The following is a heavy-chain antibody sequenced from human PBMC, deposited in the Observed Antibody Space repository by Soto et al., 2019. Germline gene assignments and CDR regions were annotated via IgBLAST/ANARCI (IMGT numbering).Heavy chain of an antibody. CDR3: EKDSRKGIADVGM. D-gene: IGHD6-13*01. CDR1: AFTFSSYG. J-gene: IGHJ6*01. V-gene: IGHV3-30*18. Sequence: RRSLRLSCAASAFTFSSYGMLWVRQALGKGLQWVAVISYDGSNKYYADSVKGRFTISRDNSKNKLYLQMNSLRAEDTAVYYSEKDSRKGIADVGM. CDR2: ISYDGSNK.